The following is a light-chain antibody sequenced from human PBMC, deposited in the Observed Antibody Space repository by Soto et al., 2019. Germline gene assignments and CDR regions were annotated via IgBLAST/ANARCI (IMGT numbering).Light chain of an antibody. CDR3: HHYYSYPPT. V-gene: IGKV1-8*01. CDR2: AAS. CDR1: QGISSY. Sequence: AIRMTQSPSSLSASTGDRVTITCRASQGISSYLAWYQQKPGKAPKLQIYAASTLQSGVPSRFSGSGSWTDLTLTISCLQTEEFATDYFHHYYSYPPTFGQGTKVEVK. J-gene: IGKJ1*01.